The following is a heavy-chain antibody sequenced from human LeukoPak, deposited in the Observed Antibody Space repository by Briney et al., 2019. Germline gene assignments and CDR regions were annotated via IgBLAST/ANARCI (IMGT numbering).Heavy chain of an antibody. J-gene: IGHJ5*02. CDR1: GFTFSSYA. V-gene: IGHV3-23*01. Sequence: SGGSLRLSCAASGFTFSSYAMSWVRQAPGKGLEWVSAISGSGGSTYYADSVKGRFTISRDNSKNTLYLQMNSLRAEDTAAYYCAKEGAEPYDLWSGQFKGWFDPWGQGTLVTVSS. CDR3: AKEGAEPYDLWSGQFKGWFDP. CDR2: ISGSGGST. D-gene: IGHD3-3*01.